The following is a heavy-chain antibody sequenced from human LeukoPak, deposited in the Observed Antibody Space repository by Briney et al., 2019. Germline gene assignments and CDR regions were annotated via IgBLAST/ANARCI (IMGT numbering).Heavy chain of an antibody. D-gene: IGHD3-10*01. V-gene: IGHV3-33*01. CDR1: GFTFSSYD. Sequence: GGSLRLSCAASGFTFSSYDMHWVRQAPGKGLEWVAVIWYDGSNKYYADSVKGRFTISRDNSNNTLYLQMNSLRAEDTAVYYCSRGHYYNGSILDYWGQGTLVTVSS. CDR2: IWYDGSNK. CDR3: SRGHYYNGSILDY. J-gene: IGHJ4*02.